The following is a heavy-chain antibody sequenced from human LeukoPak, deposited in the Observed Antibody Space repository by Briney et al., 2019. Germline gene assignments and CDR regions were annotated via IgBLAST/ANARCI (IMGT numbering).Heavy chain of an antibody. CDR1: GFTISANF. J-gene: IGHJ4*02. CDR2: MYSVGST. Sequence: QAGVSLRLSCAASGFTISANFMSWVRHAPGKGLEWVSVMYSVGSTFYADSVKGRFTISRDGYKNTLDLQIDSLRVDDTAVYYCARDLSGYSFGFGGDLWGQGTLVTVSS. V-gene: IGHV3-66*01. CDR3: ARDLSGYSFGFGGDL. D-gene: IGHD6-13*01.